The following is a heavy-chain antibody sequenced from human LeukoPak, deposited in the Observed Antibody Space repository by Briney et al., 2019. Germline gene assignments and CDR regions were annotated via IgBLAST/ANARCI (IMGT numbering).Heavy chain of an antibody. V-gene: IGHV1-46*01. Sequence: GASVKLSCKPSGYKFITYYIHWVRQAPGQGLEWMGIIDTNVGRPTYAQHFQGTVTMTRDTSTSTVYMELSSLRSEDTDVYICARNLYGYYLDNWGLGTLVTVSS. CDR2: IDTNVGRP. J-gene: IGHJ4*02. CDR3: ARNLYGYYLDN. D-gene: IGHD3-10*01. CDR1: GYKFITYY.